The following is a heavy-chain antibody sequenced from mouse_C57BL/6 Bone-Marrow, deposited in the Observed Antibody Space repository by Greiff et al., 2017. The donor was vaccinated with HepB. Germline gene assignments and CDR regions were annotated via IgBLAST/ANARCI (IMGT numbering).Heavy chain of an antibody. J-gene: IGHJ1*03. CDR3: ARDASYYGSSWYFDV. Sequence: EVMLVDSGGGLVQSGRSLRLSCATSGFTFSDFYMEWVRQAPGKGLEWIAASRNKANDYTTEYSASVKGRFIVSRDTSQSILYLQMNALRAEDTAIYYCARDASYYGSSWYFDVWGTGTTVTVSS. CDR1: GFTFSDFY. D-gene: IGHD1-1*01. V-gene: IGHV7-1*01. CDR2: SRNKANDYTT.